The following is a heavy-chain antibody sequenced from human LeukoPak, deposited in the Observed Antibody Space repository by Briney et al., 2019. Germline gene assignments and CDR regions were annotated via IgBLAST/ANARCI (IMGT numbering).Heavy chain of an antibody. V-gene: IGHV4-59*08. CDR2: IYYSGST. Sequence: SETLSLTCTVSGGSISSYYWSWIRQPPGKGLEWIGYIYYSGSTNYNPSLKSRVTISVDTSKNQFSLKLSSVTAADTAVYYCARRSRDGYTDYWGQGTLVTVSS. CDR3: ARRSRDGYTDY. J-gene: IGHJ4*02. CDR1: GGSISSYY. D-gene: IGHD5-24*01.